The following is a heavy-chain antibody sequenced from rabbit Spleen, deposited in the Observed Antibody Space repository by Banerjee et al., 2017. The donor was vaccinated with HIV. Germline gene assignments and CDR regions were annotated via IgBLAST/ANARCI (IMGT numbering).Heavy chain of an antibody. CDR3: ARDSGSSFSSYGMDL. J-gene: IGHJ6*01. V-gene: IGHV1S45*01. CDR2: INTATGKG. D-gene: IGHD8-1*01. CDR1: GFSFSNKAV. Sequence: QEQLVESGGGLVKPEGSLKLSCTASGFSFSNKAVMCWVRQAPGKGLEWIACINTATGKGVYASWAKGRFTISKTSSTTVTVQMTSLTAADTATYFCARDSGSSFSSYGMDLWGPGTLVTVS.